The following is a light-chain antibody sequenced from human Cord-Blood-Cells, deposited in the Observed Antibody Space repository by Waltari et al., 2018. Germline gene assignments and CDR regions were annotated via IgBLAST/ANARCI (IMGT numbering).Light chain of an antibody. CDR1: QSVSSSY. CDR3: QQYGSSAPLT. V-gene: IGKV3-20*01. CDR2: GAS. Sequence: EIVLTQSPGTLSLSPGERATLSCRASQSVSSSYLAWYQQKPGQAPRLLIYGASNRATGIPDRFSGSGSGTDFTLTISRLEPEDFAVYYCQQYGSSAPLTFGGGTKVEIK. J-gene: IGKJ4*01.